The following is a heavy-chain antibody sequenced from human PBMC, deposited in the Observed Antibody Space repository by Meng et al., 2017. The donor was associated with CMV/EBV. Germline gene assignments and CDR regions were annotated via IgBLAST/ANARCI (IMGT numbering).Heavy chain of an antibody. D-gene: IGHD6-13*01. V-gene: IGHV3-21*01. J-gene: IGHJ4*02. CDR3: AYKTYRVDSSSWGPFDY. Sequence: GESLKISCAASGFTFSSYSMNWVRQAPGKGLEWVSSISSSSSYIYYADSVKGRFTISRDNAKNSLYLQMNSLRAEDTAVYYCAYKTYRVDSSSWGPFDYWGQGTLVT. CDR2: ISSSSSYI. CDR1: GFTFSSYS.